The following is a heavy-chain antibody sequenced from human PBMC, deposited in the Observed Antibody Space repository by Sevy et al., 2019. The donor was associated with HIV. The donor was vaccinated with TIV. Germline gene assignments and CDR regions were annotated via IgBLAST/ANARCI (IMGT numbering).Heavy chain of an antibody. J-gene: IGHJ4*02. CDR2: VNTDGTFT. CDR1: GFTFNTYW. CDR3: ARGTRDWAGIDY. V-gene: IGHV3-74*01. Sequence: GASLRLSCAASGFTFNTYWMHWVRQAPGKGLIWVSRVNTDGTFTTYADSVKGRFTISRDNAKNTVYLQMNSLRVEDTAVYHCARGTRDWAGIDYWGQGTLVTVSS. D-gene: IGHD2-8*01.